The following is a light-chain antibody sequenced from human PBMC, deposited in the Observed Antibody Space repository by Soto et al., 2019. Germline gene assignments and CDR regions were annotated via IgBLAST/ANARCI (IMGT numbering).Light chain of an antibody. V-gene: IGLV2-8*01. CDR3: TSYAGSNHYVV. CDR1: SSDVGGYHY. CDR2: EVS. Sequence: QSALTQPPSASGSPGQSVTISCTGTSSDVGGYHYVSWYQQHPGKAPKLMIYEVSKRPSGVPDRFYGSKSGNTASLTVSGIQADDQADYYCTSYAGSNHYVVFGGGTKLTVL. J-gene: IGLJ2*01.